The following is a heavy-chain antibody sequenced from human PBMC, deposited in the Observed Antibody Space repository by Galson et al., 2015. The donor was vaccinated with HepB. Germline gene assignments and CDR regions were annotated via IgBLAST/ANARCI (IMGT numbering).Heavy chain of an antibody. CDR1: GFTFDDYG. Sequence: SLRLSCAASGFTFDDYGMSWVRHAPGKGLEWVSGINWNGGSTGYADSVKGRFTISRNNAKNSLYLQMNSLRAEDTALYYCARDLWGPWGATGVCAFDIWGQGTMVTVSS. D-gene: IGHD1-26*01. V-gene: IGHV3-20*04. J-gene: IGHJ3*02. CDR2: INWNGGST. CDR3: ARDLWGPWGATGVCAFDI.